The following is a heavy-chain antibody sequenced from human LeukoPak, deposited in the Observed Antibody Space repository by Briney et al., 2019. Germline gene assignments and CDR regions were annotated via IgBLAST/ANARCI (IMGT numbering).Heavy chain of an antibody. CDR2: ISYDGSNK. D-gene: IGHD2-2*01. J-gene: IGHJ4*02. Sequence: GRSLRLSCAASGFTFSSYAMRCVRQAPGKGLEWVAVISYDGSNKYYADSVKGRFTISRDNSKNTLYLQMNSLRAEDTAVYYCARFRHIEVVPAATYYWGQGTLVTVSS. V-gene: IGHV3-30-3*01. CDR1: GFTFSSYA. CDR3: ARFRHIEVVPAATYY.